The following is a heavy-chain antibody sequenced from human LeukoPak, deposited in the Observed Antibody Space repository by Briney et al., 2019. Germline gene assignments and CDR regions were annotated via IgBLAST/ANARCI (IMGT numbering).Heavy chain of an antibody. CDR3: ARDWYSSSSGYNYYYMDV. D-gene: IGHD6-6*01. V-gene: IGHV3-53*01. Sequence: GGSLRLSCAASGFTVSSNYMSWVRQAPGKGLEWVSVIYSGGSTYYADSVKGRFTISRDNSKNTLYLRMNSLRAEDTAVHYCARDWYSSSSGYNYYYMDVWGKGTTVTVSS. CDR1: GFTVSSNY. J-gene: IGHJ6*03. CDR2: IYSGGST.